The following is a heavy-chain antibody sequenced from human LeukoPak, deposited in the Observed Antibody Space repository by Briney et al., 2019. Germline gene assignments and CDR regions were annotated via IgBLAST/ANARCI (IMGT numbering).Heavy chain of an antibody. D-gene: IGHD3-22*01. CDR1: GGSISSSSYY. CDR2: IYYSGST. Sequence: SETLSLTCSVSGGSISSSSYYWGWIRQPPGKGLEWIGYIYYSGSTNYNPSLKSRVTISVDTSKNQFSLKLSSVTAADTAVYYCARHVYPYDSKWRAFDIWGQGTMVTVSS. J-gene: IGHJ3*02. V-gene: IGHV4-61*05. CDR3: ARHVYPYDSKWRAFDI.